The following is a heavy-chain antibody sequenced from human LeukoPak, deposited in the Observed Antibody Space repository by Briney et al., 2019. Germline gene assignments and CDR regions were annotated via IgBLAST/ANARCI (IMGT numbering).Heavy chain of an antibody. V-gene: IGHV1-8*03. J-gene: IGHJ3*02. CDR1: GYTFTSYD. CDR3: ARPAPGVKDAFDI. Sequence: GASVKVSCKASGYTFTSYDINWVRQATGQGLEWMGWMNPNSGNTGYAQKFQGRVTITRNTSISTAYMELSSLRSEDTAVYYCARPAPGVKDAFDIWGQGTMVTVSS. D-gene: IGHD4-23*01. CDR2: MNPNSGNT.